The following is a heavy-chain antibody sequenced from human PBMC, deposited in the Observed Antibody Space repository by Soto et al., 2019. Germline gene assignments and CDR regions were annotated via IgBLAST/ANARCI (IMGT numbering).Heavy chain of an antibody. CDR2: ISYDGSNK. V-gene: IGHV3-30*18. CDR3: AKVRSDDYLWRSYFYFDF. CDR1: GFTLSSYG. J-gene: IGHJ4*02. D-gene: IGHD3-16*01. Sequence: GGSLRRSCAASGFTLSSYGMHWVRQAPGKGMEWVAVISYDGSNKYYADSVKGRFTISRDNSKNTMYLQMNSLRAEATAVFYFAKVRSDDYLWRSYFYFDFWGQGPLVTLSS.